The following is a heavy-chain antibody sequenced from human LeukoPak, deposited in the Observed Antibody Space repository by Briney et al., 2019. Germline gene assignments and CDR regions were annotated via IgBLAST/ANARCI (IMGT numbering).Heavy chain of an antibody. CDR1: GGSISSYY. V-gene: IGHV4-59*06. J-gene: IGHJ6*02. Sequence: SETLSLTCTVSGGSISSYYWSWIRQHPGKGLEWIGYFYYSGSTYYNPSLKSRVTISVDTSKNQLSLKLSSVTAADTAVYYCARDRGLREGYCSSTSCYKAHYYYYGMDVWGQGTTVTVSS. CDR3: ARDRGLREGYCSSTSCYKAHYYYYGMDV. D-gene: IGHD2-2*01. CDR2: FYYSGST.